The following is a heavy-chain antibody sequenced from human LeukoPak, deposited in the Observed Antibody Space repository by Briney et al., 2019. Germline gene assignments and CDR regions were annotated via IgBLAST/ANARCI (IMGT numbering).Heavy chain of an antibody. CDR2: ISGSGDNT. D-gene: IGHD3-16*02. V-gene: IGHV3-23*01. CDR1: GFTSSNYA. Sequence: GGSLRLSCAASGFTSSNYAMSWVRQGPGKGLEWVSTISGSGDNTFYADSVKGRFTLSRDNSKNTLYLQLNSLRAEDTAVYYCARARLSYYFDYWGQGTLVTVSS. CDR3: ARARLSYYFDY. J-gene: IGHJ4*02.